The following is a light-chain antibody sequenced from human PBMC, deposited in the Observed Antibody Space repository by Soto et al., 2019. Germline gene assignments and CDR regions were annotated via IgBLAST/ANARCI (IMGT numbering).Light chain of an antibody. J-gene: IGLJ1*01. CDR2: DVT. CDR3: CSYAGSYIYV. V-gene: IGLV2-11*01. Sequence: SELPQPRSVSRSPGESVTIPCTGTSSDVGGYNYVSWYQQHPDKAPKVMIYDVTKRPSGVPDRFSGPKSGNTASLTISGLQAEDESDYYCCSYAGSYIYVFGTGTKVTVL. CDR1: SSDVGGYNY.